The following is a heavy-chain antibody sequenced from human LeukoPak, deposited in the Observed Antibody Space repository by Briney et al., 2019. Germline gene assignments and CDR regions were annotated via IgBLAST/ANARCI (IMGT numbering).Heavy chain of an antibody. V-gene: IGHV1-3*04. CDR2: INTGNGNT. Sequence: ASVKVSCKASGYTFTSYAMHWVRQAPGQRLECMGWINTGNGNTKYSQKFQGRVTITRDTSASTAYMDLSSLRSEDTAVYYCATGACSGGSCYSVSVDYWGQGTLVTVSS. CDR3: ATGACSGGSCYSVSVDY. CDR1: GYTFTSYA. J-gene: IGHJ4*02. D-gene: IGHD2-15*01.